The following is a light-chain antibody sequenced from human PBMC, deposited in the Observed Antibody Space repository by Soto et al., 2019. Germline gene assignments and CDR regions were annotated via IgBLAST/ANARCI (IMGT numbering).Light chain of an antibody. Sequence: QSALTQPASVSGSPGQSITISCSGTSSDVGGYNSVSWYQQHPGKAPKLMIYDVSNRPSGVSNRFSGSKSGNTASLTISGLQAEDEADYYCNSYSRAINHDYVFGTGTKLTVL. CDR1: SSDVGGYNS. J-gene: IGLJ1*01. CDR2: DVS. V-gene: IGLV2-14*01. CDR3: NSYSRAINHDYV.